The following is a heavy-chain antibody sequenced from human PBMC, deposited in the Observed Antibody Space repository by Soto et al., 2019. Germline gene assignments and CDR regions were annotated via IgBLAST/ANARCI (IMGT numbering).Heavy chain of an antibody. CDR2: IVPLSGTP. V-gene: IGHV1-69*06. J-gene: IGHJ4*02. Sequence: QVRLVQSGAEVKKPGSSVKLSCKVSGGNSNSYSIAWVRQAPGQGLQWLGTIVPLSGTPNHAHKFQGRVTITADTSTNTAYLELSSLRYEDTANYYCARDWRQMSRGGFFDYWGQGSLVTISS. D-gene: IGHD3-3*01. CDR1: GGNSNSYS. CDR3: ARDWRQMSRGGFFDY.